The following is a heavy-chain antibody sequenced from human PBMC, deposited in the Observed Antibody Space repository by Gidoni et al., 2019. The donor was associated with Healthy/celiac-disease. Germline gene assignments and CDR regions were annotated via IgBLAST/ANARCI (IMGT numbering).Heavy chain of an antibody. J-gene: IGHJ4*02. CDR3: ARGRVYGDSHYFDY. D-gene: IGHD4-17*01. V-gene: IGHV3-30*01. CDR2: ISYDGSNK. Sequence: QVQRVESGGGVVQPGRSLRLSCAASGFTFRSSAMPWVRQAPGKGREWVAVISYDGSNKYYADSVKGRFTISRDNSKNTLYLQMNSLRAEDTAVYYCARGRVYGDSHYFDYWGQGTLVTVSS. CDR1: GFTFRSSA.